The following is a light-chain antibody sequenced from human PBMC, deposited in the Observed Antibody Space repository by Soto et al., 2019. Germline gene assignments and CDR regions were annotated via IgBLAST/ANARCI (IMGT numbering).Light chain of an antibody. V-gene: IGLV7-46*01. CDR2: DTS. CDR1: TGAVTSGHY. J-gene: IGLJ1*01. CDR3: LLSYSGARGV. Sequence: QTVVTQEPSLTVSQGGTVTLTCGSSTGAVTSGHYPYWFQQKPGQAPRTLIYDTSNKHSWTPARFSGSLLGGKAALTLSGAQPEDEAEYYCLLSYSGARGVFGTGTKLTVL.